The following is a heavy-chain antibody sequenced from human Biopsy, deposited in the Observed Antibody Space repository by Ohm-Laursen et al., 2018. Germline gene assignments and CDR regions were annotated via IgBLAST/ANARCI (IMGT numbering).Heavy chain of an antibody. V-gene: IGHV4-39*01. Sequence: GTLSLTCIVSGGSISSETHYWGWIRQPPGKGLEWIGSIFYGGITYYNPSLKSRVTISVDTSKNQFSLNLSSVTGADTAVYYCARHPTGFWFDPWGQGTLVTVSS. CDR3: ARHPTGFWFDP. J-gene: IGHJ5*02. CDR1: GGSISSETHY. CDR2: IFYGGIT.